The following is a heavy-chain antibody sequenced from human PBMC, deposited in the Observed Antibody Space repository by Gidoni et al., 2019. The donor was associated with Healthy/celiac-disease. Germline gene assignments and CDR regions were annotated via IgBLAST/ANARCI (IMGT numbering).Heavy chain of an antibody. J-gene: IGHJ1*01. CDR3: ASFSGYFQH. V-gene: IGHV3-30-3*01. Sequence: QVQLVESGGGVVQPGRSLRLSCAASGFTFRSYAMHWVRQAPGKGLEWVAVISYDGSNKYYADSVKGRFTICRDNSKNTLYLQMNSLRAEDTAVYYCASFSGYFQHWGQGTLVTVSS. CDR2: ISYDGSNK. CDR1: GFTFRSYA.